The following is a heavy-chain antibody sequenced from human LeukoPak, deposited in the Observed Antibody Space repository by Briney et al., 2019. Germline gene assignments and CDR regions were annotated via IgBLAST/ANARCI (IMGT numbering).Heavy chain of an antibody. D-gene: IGHD3-22*01. J-gene: IGHJ4*02. CDR1: GFTYSSYE. CDR3: ARETGHDSSGYNFDY. Sequence: GGSLRLSCAASGFTYSSYEMNWVRQAPGKGLEWVSYISSSGSTIYYADSVKGRFTISRDNAKNPLYLQMNSLRAEDTAVYYCARETGHDSSGYNFDYWGQGTLVTVSS. V-gene: IGHV3-48*03. CDR2: ISSSGSTI.